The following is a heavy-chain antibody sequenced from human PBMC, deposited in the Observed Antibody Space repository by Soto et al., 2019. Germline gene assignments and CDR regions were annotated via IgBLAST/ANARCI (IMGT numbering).Heavy chain of an antibody. V-gene: IGHV5-51*01. Sequence: PGESLKISCQISGYSFSTYWLAWVRQMPGKGLELMGLIYPADSDTRYSTSFQGQVTLSADKSITTAYPHLSNLKASDTAMYYCARSWNDFGTYGAFDYWGQGTRVTVSS. J-gene: IGHJ4*02. CDR1: GYSFSTYW. D-gene: IGHD4-4*01. CDR3: ARSWNDFGTYGAFDY. CDR2: IYPADSDT.